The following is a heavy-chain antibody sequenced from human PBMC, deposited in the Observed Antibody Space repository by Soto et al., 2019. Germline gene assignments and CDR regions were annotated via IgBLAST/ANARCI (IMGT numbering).Heavy chain of an antibody. CDR3: LWSSYYYSGMDA. CDR1: GGSISSSSYY. CDR2: IYYSGST. J-gene: IGHJ6*02. V-gene: IGHV4-39*01. D-gene: IGHD3-16*01. Sequence: QLQLQESGPGLVKPSETLSLTCTVSGGSISSSSYYWGWIRQPPGKGLEWIGSIYYSGSTYSNPSLKSRITISADTSKNQYSQKLMSVAAADTAVYYCLWSSYYYSGMDAWGQGTTVTVSS.